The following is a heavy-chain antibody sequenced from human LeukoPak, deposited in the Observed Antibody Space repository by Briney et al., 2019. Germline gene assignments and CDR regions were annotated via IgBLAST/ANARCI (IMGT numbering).Heavy chain of an antibody. CDR2: IYYSGST. J-gene: IGHJ4*02. Sequence: SETLSLTCTVSGGSISSYYWSWIRQPPGKGLEWIGYIYYSGSTYYNPPLKSRVTISVDTSKNQFSLKLSSVTAADTAVYYCASEGATGYWGQGTLVTVSS. CDR1: GGSISSYY. CDR3: ASEGATGY. V-gene: IGHV4-59*08. D-gene: IGHD1-26*01.